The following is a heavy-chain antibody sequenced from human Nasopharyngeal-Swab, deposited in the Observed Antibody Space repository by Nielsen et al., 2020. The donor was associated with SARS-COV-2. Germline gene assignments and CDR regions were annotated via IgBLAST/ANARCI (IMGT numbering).Heavy chain of an antibody. CDR1: GFTFSHYC. CDR2: IKQDGSEK. Sequence: GESLKISCSASGFTFSHYCLSWVLHAPWKGLEWVANIKQDGSEKYYVDSVKGRFTISRDNAKNSLYLQMNSLRAEDTAVYYCAVDGIWGQGTMVTVSS. CDR3: AVDGI. J-gene: IGHJ3*02. V-gene: IGHV3-7*01. D-gene: IGHD5-24*01.